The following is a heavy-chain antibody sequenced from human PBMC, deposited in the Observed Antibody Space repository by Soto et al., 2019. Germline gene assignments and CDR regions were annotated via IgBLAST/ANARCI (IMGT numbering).Heavy chain of an antibody. J-gene: IGHJ4*02. Sequence: QVQLVQSGAEVKKPGSSVKVSCKASGGTFSSYAISWVRQAPGQGLEWMGGIIPVFGTANYAQKFQGRVTITADESTGTAYKELSSLRSEDTAVYYCARKDWDTGRYFDYWGQGTLVTVSS. D-gene: IGHD3-9*01. CDR2: IIPVFGTA. V-gene: IGHV1-69*12. CDR3: ARKDWDTGRYFDY. CDR1: GGTFSSYA.